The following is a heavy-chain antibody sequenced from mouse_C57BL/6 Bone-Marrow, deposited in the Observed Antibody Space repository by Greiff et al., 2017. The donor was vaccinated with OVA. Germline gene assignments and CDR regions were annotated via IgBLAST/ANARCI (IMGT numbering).Heavy chain of an antibody. CDR2: IDPSDSYT. CDR1: GYTFTSYW. V-gene: IGHV1-69*01. CDR3: AREDDGYYAWFAY. Sequence: QVQLQQPGAELVMPGASVKLSCKASGYTFTSYWMHWVKQRPGQGLEWIGEIDPSDSYTNYNQKFKDKSTLTVDKSSSTAYMQLSSLTSEDSAVYYCAREDDGYYAWFAYWGQGTLVTVSA. D-gene: IGHD2-3*01. J-gene: IGHJ3*01.